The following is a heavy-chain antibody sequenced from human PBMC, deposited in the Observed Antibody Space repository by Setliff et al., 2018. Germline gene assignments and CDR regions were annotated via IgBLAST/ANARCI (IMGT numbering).Heavy chain of an antibody. J-gene: IGHJ4*02. CDR1: GGSFSGYY. CDR2: INHTGST. CDR3: ARRDSTGFYGYSFDF. V-gene: IGHV4-34*01. D-gene: IGHD3-22*01. Sequence: SETLSLTCAVYGGSFSGYYWSWIRQPPGKGLEWIGEINHTGSTNYNPSLKSRVTISVDTSKNQFSLKLTSVSAADTAVYYCARRDSTGFYGYSFDFWGQGTLVTVSS.